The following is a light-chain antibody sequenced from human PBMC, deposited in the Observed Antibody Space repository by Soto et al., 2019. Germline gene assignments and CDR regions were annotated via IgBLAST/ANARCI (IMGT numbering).Light chain of an antibody. CDR2: GAS. Sequence: EIVMTQSPATLSVFPGERATLSCRASKSVSSNLAWYQQKPGQAPRLLIYGASTSATGIPARFSGSGSATEFTLTISSLRSEDFAVYYCQQYNNWPRAFGQGTKVEIK. J-gene: IGKJ1*01. CDR1: KSVSSN. CDR3: QQYNNWPRA. V-gene: IGKV3-15*01.